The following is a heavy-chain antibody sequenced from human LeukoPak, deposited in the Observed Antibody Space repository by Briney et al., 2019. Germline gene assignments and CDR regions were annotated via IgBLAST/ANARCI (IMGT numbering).Heavy chain of an antibody. CDR3: ARGGTYNWNDRPRAIKKGWFDP. D-gene: IGHD1-1*01. V-gene: IGHV4-31*03. J-gene: IGHJ5*02. Sequence: TSQTQSLTCTVSCGFISSGGDYWSWIRQHPGKGLEWIGYIYYNGSTYYNPSLKSRVTISVDTSKNQFSLKLSSVTAADTAVYYCARGGTYNWNDRPRAIKKGWFDPWGQGTLVTVSS. CDR1: CGFISSGGDY. CDR2: IYYNGST.